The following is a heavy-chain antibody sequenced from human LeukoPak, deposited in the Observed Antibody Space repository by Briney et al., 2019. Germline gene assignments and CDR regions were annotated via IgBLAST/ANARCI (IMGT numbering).Heavy chain of an antibody. CDR3: ARTDGGGSYQKSPEFFQH. Sequence: PSETLSLTCTVSGGSISSGGYYWSWIRQHPGRGLEWIGYIYYSGSTYYNPSLKSRVTISVDTSKNQFSLKLSSVTAADTAVYYCARTDGGGSYQKSPEFFQHWGQGTLVTVSS. D-gene: IGHD1-26*01. CDR2: IYYSGST. J-gene: IGHJ1*01. CDR1: GGSISSGGYY. V-gene: IGHV4-31*03.